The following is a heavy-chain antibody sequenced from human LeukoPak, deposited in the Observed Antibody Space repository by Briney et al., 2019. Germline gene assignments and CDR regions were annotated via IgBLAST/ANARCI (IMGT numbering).Heavy chain of an antibody. CDR3: SRWSFENDAFDI. J-gene: IGHJ3*02. CDR2: ISSNGGST. D-gene: IGHD4-23*01. CDR1: EFTFSSYA. V-gene: IGHV3-64D*06. Sequence: PGGSLRLSCSASEFTFSSYAMNWVRQAPGKGLEYVSAISSNGGSTYYADSVKGRFTTSRDNSKNTLYLQMSSLRAEDTAVYYCSRWSFENDAFDIWGQGTMVTVSS.